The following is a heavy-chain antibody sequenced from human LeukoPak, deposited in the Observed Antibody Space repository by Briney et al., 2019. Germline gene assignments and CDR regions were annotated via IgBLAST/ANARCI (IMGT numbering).Heavy chain of an antibody. J-gene: IGHJ4*02. D-gene: IGHD2-2*01. CDR3: ARDQCSSTSCYCAY. Sequence: PGGSLRLSCAASGFTFRSNTMNWARQAPGKGLEWVSSISSSSSYIYYADSVRGRFTISRDNAKNSLYLQMNSLSAEDTAVYYCARDQCSSTSCYCAYWGQGTLVTVSS. CDR2: ISSSSSYI. V-gene: IGHV3-21*01. CDR1: GFTFRSNT.